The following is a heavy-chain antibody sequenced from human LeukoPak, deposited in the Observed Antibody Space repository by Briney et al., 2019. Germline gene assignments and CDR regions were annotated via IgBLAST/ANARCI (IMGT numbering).Heavy chain of an antibody. CDR2: ISGSGGST. D-gene: IGHD3-9*01. V-gene: IGHV3-23*01. J-gene: IGHJ4*02. CDR3: AKDDWSGGFDY. Sequence: GGTLRLSCAASGFTFSRNGMTWVRQAPGKGLEWVSAISGSGGSTYYADSVKGRFTISRDNSKNTLYLQMNSLRAEDTAVYYCAKDDWSGGFDYWGQGTLVTVSS. CDR1: GFTFSRNG.